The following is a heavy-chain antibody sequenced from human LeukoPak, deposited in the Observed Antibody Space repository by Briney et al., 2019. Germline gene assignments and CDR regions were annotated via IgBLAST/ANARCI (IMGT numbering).Heavy chain of an antibody. J-gene: IGHJ5*02. CDR2: IHSVGYT. Sequence: SETLSLTCTVSDDSISSFYWGWIRQPPGKGLEWIAYIHSVGYTNYNPSLKSRVSMSIDTSKKQFSLKLTSVTAADTAVYYCARPYYYDSRIDPWGQGTLVTVSS. D-gene: IGHD3-22*01. CDR1: DDSISSFY. CDR3: ARPYYYDSRIDP. V-gene: IGHV4-59*08.